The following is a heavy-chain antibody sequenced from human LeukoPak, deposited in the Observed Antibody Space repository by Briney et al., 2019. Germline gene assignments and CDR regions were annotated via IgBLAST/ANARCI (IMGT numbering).Heavy chain of an antibody. CDR3: ARGKRGYSYGFDY. V-gene: IGHV3-74*01. J-gene: IGHJ4*02. D-gene: IGHD5-18*01. CDR2: INSDGSST. Sequence: GSLRFSCAASGFTLSSYWMRWVRQAPGKGLVWVSRINSDGSSTSYADSVKGRFTISRDNAKNTLYLQMNSLRAEDTAVYYCARGKRGYSYGFDYWGQGTLVTVSS. CDR1: GFTLSSYW.